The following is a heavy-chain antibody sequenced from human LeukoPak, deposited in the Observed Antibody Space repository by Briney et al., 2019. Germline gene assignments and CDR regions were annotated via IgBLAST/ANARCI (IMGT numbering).Heavy chain of an antibody. CDR2: ISGSGGST. J-gene: IGHJ6*02. D-gene: IGHD3-3*01. CDR1: GFTFRSYA. Sequence: GASLRLSCAASGFTFRSYAMSWVRQAPGKGLEWVSAISGSGGSTYYADSVKGRFTISRDNSKNTLYLQMNSLRAEDTAVYYCAKDQSTILGYYYGMDVWGQGTTVTVSS. V-gene: IGHV3-23*01. CDR3: AKDQSTILGYYYGMDV.